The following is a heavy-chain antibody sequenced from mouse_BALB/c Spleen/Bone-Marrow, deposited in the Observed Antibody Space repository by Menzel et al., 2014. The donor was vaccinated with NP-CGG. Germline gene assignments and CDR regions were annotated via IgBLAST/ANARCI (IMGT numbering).Heavy chain of an antibody. V-gene: IGHV1-14*01. CDR3: ARGGGHYFDY. CDR1: GYTFTSYI. J-gene: IGHJ2*01. Sequence: VQLQQSGPELVKPRASVKMSCKASGYTFTSYILHWVKQKPGQGLEWIGYINPYNDGTKYNEKFKGKATLTSDKFSSATYMELSSLTSEDSAVYYCARGGGHYFDYWGQGTTLTVSS. CDR2: INPYNDGT.